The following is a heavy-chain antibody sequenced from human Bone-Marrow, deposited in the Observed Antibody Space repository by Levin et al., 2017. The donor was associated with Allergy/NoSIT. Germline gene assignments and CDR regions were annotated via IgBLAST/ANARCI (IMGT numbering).Heavy chain of an antibody. V-gene: IGHV3-9*01. D-gene: IGHD1-26*01. Sequence: QPGGSLRLSCTASGFVFDDYAMHWVRLSPGKGLEWVSGISWSSSVIAYAASVKGRFIISRDNVKNSVDLQMNDLKTEDTAVYYCAKAKTNSGFVVGFDSWGQGTRVIVSP. J-gene: IGHJ4*02. CDR3: AKAKTNSGFVVGFDS. CDR2: ISWSSSVI. CDR1: GFVFDDYA.